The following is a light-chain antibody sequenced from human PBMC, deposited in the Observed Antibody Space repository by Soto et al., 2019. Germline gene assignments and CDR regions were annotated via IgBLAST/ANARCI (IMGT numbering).Light chain of an antibody. V-gene: IGLV2-14*01. CDR2: EVS. Sequence: QSALTQPASVSGSPGPSITISCTGTSSDVGGYNYVSWYQQHPGKAPKLMIYEVSNRPSGVSNRFSGSKSGNTASLTISGLQAEDEADYYCSSYTSSSIDYVFGTGTKVTVL. CDR1: SSDVGGYNY. J-gene: IGLJ1*01. CDR3: SSYTSSSIDYV.